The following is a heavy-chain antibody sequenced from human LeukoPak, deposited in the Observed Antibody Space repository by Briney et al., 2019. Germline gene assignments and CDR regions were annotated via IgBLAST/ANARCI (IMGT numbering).Heavy chain of an antibody. CDR3: TTDYGEKFIFYY. Sequence: GGSLRLSCAASGFTFSNDWMSSVRQALGKGLEWVGRIKSKTDGGTTDYAAPVKGRFTISRDDSKNTLYLQMNSLKTEDTAVYYCTTDYGEKFIFYYWGRGTLVTVSS. CDR2: IKSKTDGGTT. CDR1: GFTFSNDW. D-gene: IGHD4-17*01. J-gene: IGHJ4*02. V-gene: IGHV3-15*01.